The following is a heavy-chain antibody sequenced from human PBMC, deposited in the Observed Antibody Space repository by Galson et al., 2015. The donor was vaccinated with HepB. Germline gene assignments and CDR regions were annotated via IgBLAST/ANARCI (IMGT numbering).Heavy chain of an antibody. CDR1: GFTFSSYG. D-gene: IGHD3-22*01. V-gene: IGHV3-30*18. CDR3: AKSGGYSLYYFGY. CDR2: ISYDGSNK. Sequence: SLRLSCAASGFTFSSYGMHWVRQAPGKGLEWVAVISYDGSNKYYADSVQGRFTISRDNSKNTLYLQLNSLRAEDTAVYYCAKSGGYSLYYFGYWGQGTLVTVSS. J-gene: IGHJ4*02.